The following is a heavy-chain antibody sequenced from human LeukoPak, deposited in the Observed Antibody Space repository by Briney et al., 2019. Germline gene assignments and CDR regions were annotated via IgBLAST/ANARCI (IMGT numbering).Heavy chain of an antibody. V-gene: IGHV4-30-4*01. D-gene: IGHD3-10*01. J-gene: IGHJ4*02. Sequence: SETLSLTCTVSGGSISSDNYQWSWIRQPPGKGLEWIGYINYSGSTYYNPSLKSRVTISVDTSKNQFSLKLSSVTAADTAVYYCAREDSYGSGYWGQGTLVTVSS. CDR2: INYSGST. CDR1: GGSISSDNYQ. CDR3: AREDSYGSGY.